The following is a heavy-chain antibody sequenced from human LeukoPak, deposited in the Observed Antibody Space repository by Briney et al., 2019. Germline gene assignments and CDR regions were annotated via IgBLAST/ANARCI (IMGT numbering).Heavy chain of an antibody. CDR3: ASIHLDV. V-gene: IGHV3-7*02. Sequence: QAGGSLRLSCAASGFTFGNYYMNWFRQAPGKGLEWVANIINDGSEKNYVDSVRGRFTISRDNAKNSLYLQMNSLRVEDTAVYYCASIHLDVWGQGTPVTVSS. CDR2: IINDGSEK. CDR1: GFTFGNYY. J-gene: IGHJ6*02.